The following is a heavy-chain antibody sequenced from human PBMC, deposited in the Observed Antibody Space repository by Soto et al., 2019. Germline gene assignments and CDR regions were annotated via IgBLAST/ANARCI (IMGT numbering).Heavy chain of an antibody. CDR3: ARDQERYFGARGDYYYMDV. D-gene: IGHD3-9*01. V-gene: IGHV3-33*01. Sequence: GGSLRLSCAASGFTFCRYATHWDRQAPGKGREWVAVMWYEGSNKYYADSVKGRFTISRDNSKNTLYLQMNSLRAEDTAVYYCARDQERYFGARGDYYYMDVWGKGTTVTVSS. CDR2: MWYEGSNK. J-gene: IGHJ6*03. CDR1: GFTFCRYA.